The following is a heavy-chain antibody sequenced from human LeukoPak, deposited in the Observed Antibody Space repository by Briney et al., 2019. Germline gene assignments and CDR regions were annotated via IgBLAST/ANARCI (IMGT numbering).Heavy chain of an antibody. CDR1: GFTFSSYS. V-gene: IGHV3-21*01. J-gene: IGHJ6*02. Sequence: PGGSLRLSCAASGFTFSSYSMNWVRQAPGKGLEWVSSISSSSYYIYYADSVKGRFTISRDNAKNSLYLQINSLRAEDTAVYYCARVEYSSSSGITYYYYDMDVWGRGTTVTVSS. CDR3: ARVEYSSSSGITYYYYDMDV. CDR2: ISSSSYYI. D-gene: IGHD6-6*01.